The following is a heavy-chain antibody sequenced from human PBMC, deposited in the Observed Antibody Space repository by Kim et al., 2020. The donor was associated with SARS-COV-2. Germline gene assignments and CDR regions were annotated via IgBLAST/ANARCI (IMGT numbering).Heavy chain of an antibody. V-gene: IGHV3-9*01. Sequence: GGSLRLSCIVSGFTFNRYAMHWVRQAPGKGLEWVGGFSLDSNRIDYADSVKGRFTISRDFAKNSLYLQMNSMRVDDTALYYCGKDLVPGGFDVWGQGTTVTISS. CDR1: GFTFNRYA. CDR2: FSLDSNRI. J-gene: IGHJ6*02. CDR3: GKDLVPGGFDV. D-gene: IGHD3-16*01.